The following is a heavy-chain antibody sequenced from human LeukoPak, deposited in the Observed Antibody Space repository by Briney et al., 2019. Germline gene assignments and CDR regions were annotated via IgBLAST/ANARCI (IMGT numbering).Heavy chain of an antibody. V-gene: IGHV3-74*01. CDR2: MNTDGTNT. D-gene: IGHD3-3*01. CDR1: GFTFSSYW. Sequence: GGSLRLSCAASGFTFSSYWMHWVRQAPGKGLVWVSRMNTDGTNTNYADSVRGRFTISRDNAKNTLYLQMNSLKAEDTALYYCARDLWSSADVWGKGTMVTVSS. J-gene: IGHJ6*04. CDR3: ARDLWSSADV.